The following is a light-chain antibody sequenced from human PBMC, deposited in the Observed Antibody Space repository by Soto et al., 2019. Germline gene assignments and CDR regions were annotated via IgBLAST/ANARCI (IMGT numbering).Light chain of an antibody. CDR2: ATS. Sequence: DIHLTQSPSTLSASVGDRVTITCRASQSISILLAWYQQKPGKAPNLLIYATSTLETGVSSRFSGRGSGTEFTLTIGSLQPDDSATYYCEHYDDFSWTFGQGTKVEIK. CDR1: QSISIL. J-gene: IGKJ1*01. CDR3: EHYDDFSWT. V-gene: IGKV1-5*03.